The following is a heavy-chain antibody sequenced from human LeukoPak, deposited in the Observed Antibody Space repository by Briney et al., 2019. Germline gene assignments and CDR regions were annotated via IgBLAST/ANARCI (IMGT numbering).Heavy chain of an antibody. D-gene: IGHD4-11*01. Sequence: GGSLRLSCAASGFTVSSNYMSWVRQAPGKGLEWVSVIYSGGSTYYADSVKGRFTISRDNSKNTLYLQMNSLRAEDTAVYYCAKGSSTVTRYYFDYWGQGTLVTVSS. V-gene: IGHV3-66*01. CDR3: AKGSSTVTRYYFDY. CDR2: IYSGGST. J-gene: IGHJ4*02. CDR1: GFTVSSNY.